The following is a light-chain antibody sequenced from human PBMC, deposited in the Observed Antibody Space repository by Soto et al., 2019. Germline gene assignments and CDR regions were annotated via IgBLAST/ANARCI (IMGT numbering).Light chain of an antibody. Sequence: EIVMTQSPATLSVSPGERATLSCRASQSVSSNLAWYQQKPGQAPRLLIYGASTRATGIPARFSGSGSGTEFTLTISSLQSEDFAVYYCQQYNFWSLFSFAQGTKLEI. CDR1: QSVSSN. J-gene: IGKJ2*01. V-gene: IGKV3-15*01. CDR2: GAS. CDR3: QQYNFWSLFS.